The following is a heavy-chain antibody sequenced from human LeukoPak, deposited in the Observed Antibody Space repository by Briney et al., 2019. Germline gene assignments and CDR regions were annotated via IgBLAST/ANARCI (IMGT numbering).Heavy chain of an antibody. J-gene: IGHJ4*02. V-gene: IGHV4-34*01. CDR3: AREGAAAALDYFDY. Sequence: SETLSLTCAVYGGSFSGYYWSWIRQPPGKGLEWIGEINHSGSTNYNPSLKSRVTISVDTSKNQFSLKLSSVTAADTAVYYCAREGAAAALDYFDYWGQGTLVTVSS. CDR2: INHSGST. D-gene: IGHD6-13*01. CDR1: GGSFSGYY.